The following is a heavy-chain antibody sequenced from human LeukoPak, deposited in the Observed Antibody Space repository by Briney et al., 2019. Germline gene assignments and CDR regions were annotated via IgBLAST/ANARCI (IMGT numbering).Heavy chain of an antibody. J-gene: IGHJ4*02. V-gene: IGHV1-18*01. D-gene: IGHD4-17*01. CDR1: GYTFTSYG. Sequence: ASVKVPCKASGYTFTSYGISWVRQAPGQGLEWMGWISAYNGNTNYAQKLQGRVTMTTDTSTSTAYMELRSLRSDDTAVYYCARDSYGDYDSFFDYWGQGTLVTVSS. CDR3: ARDSYGDYDSFFDY. CDR2: ISAYNGNT.